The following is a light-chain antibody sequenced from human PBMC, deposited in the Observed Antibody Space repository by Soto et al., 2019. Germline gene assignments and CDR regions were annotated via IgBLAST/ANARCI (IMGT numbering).Light chain of an antibody. CDR2: AAS. V-gene: IGKV1-27*01. J-gene: IGKJ3*01. Sequence: DIQMTQSPSSLSASVGDRVTITCRASQGISNYLAWYQQKPGKVPKLLIYAASTLQLGVPSRFSGSGSGTDFPLTISSLQPEDVATYSCQKHNSAPFTFGPGTKVDIK. CDR3: QKHNSAPFT. CDR1: QGISNY.